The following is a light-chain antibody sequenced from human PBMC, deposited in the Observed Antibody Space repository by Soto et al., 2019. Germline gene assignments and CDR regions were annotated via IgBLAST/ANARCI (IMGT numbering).Light chain of an antibody. CDR3: QEYDNWPPEGT. Sequence: TVLTQSPATLSVSPGESASLSCRASQSVSINLAWYQQKSGQAPRLLIYGASTRATGIPARFSGSRSGTEFTLTINSLQSEDSAVYYCQEYDNWPPEGTFGQGTKVDIK. J-gene: IGKJ1*01. CDR2: GAS. V-gene: IGKV3-15*01. CDR1: QSVSIN.